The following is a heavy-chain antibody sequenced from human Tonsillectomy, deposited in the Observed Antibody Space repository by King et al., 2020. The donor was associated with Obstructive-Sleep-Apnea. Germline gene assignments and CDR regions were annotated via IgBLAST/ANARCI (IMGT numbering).Heavy chain of an antibody. D-gene: IGHD3-22*01. J-gene: IGHJ4*02. CDR3: AGDCFASSGYYYSDY. Sequence: QLQESGPGLVKPSETLSLTCTVSGGSIDSYYWSWIRQPPGKGLEWIGYIYYSGSANYNPSLKSRVTITVDTSKNQFSLKLSSVTAAETAVYYCAGDCFASSGYYYSDYWGQGTLVTASS. CDR1: GGSIDSYY. CDR2: IYYSGSA. V-gene: IGHV4-59*01.